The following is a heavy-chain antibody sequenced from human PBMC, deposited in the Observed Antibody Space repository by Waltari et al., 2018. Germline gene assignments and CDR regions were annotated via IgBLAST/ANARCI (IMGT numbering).Heavy chain of an antibody. Sequence: EVQLVESGGGLVQPGGSLRLSCAASGFTFSSYSMNWVRQAPGKGLEWVSYISSSSSTIYYADSVKGRFTISRDNAKNSLYLQMNSLRAEDTAVYYCAREWQLLVEGAFDIWGQGTMVTVSS. D-gene: IGHD2-15*01. CDR2: ISSSSSTI. V-gene: IGHV3-48*04. J-gene: IGHJ3*02. CDR1: GFTFSSYS. CDR3: AREWQLLVEGAFDI.